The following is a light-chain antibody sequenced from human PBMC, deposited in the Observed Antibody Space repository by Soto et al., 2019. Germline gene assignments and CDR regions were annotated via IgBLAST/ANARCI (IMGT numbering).Light chain of an antibody. V-gene: IGLV1-44*01. CDR1: SSNIGSNT. Sequence: QSVLTQPPSASGTPGQRVTISCSGSSSNIGSNTVNWYQQLPGTAPKLLIYSNNQRPSGVPDRFSGSKSGTSASLAISGLQSDDEADYYCAAWDDSLNGVVFGGGTKLTVV. CDR3: AAWDDSLNGVV. J-gene: IGLJ2*01. CDR2: SNN.